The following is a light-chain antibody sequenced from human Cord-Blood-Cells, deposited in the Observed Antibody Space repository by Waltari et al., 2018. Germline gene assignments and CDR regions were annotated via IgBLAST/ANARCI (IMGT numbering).Light chain of an antibody. CDR2: EGS. V-gene: IGLV2-23*01. CDR3: CSYAPWV. Sequence: QSALTQPASVSGSPGQSITISCTGTSSEVGSYNLVSWYQQPPGKAPKLMIYEGSKRPSVVSNRFSVSKSGNTASLTISGLQAEDEADYYCCSYAPWVFGGGTKLAVL. J-gene: IGLJ3*02. CDR1: SSEVGSYNL.